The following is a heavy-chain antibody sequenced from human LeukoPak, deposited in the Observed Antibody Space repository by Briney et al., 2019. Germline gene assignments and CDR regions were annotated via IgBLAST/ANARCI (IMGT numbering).Heavy chain of an antibody. Sequence: SETLSLTCTVSGGSISSYYWSWIRQPPGKGLEWIGYIYYSGSTNYNPSLKSRVTISVDTSKNQFSLKLSSVTAADTAVYYCARGRGYRIYYFDYWGQGTLVTVSS. CDR1: GGSISSYY. J-gene: IGHJ4*02. V-gene: IGHV4-59*01. CDR3: ARGRGYRIYYFDY. CDR2: IYYSGST. D-gene: IGHD5-18*01.